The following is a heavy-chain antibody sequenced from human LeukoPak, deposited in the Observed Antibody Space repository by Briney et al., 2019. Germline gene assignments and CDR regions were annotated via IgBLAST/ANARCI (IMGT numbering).Heavy chain of an antibody. V-gene: IGHV3-11*04. J-gene: IGHJ4*02. CDR2: ISSSGYTT. CDR1: GFTFSDYY. D-gene: IGHD1-1*01. CDR3: ARETAYNRLDY. Sequence: GGSPRLSCAASGFTFSDYYMAWIRQAPGKGLEWISYISSSGYTTYDADSVKGRFTISRDNAQNYLYLQMNSLRVEDTAVYFCARETAYNRLDYWGQGTLVTVSS.